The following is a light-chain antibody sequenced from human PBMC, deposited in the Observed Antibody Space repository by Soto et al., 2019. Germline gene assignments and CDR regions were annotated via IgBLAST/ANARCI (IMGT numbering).Light chain of an antibody. CDR3: SSYAASNNFYFV. CDR1: SSDVGGYNY. V-gene: IGLV2-8*01. CDR2: EVT. J-gene: IGLJ3*02. Sequence: QAALTQPPSASGSPGQSVTISCTGTSSDVGGYNYVSWYQQYPGRAPKLRIYEVTKRPSGGPDRFSGSKSGNTASLTVSGLQAEDEADYYCSSYAASNNFYFVFGGGTQLTVL.